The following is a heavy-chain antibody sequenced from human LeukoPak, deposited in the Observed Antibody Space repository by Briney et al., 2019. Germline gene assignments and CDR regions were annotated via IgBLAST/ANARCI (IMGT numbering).Heavy chain of an antibody. CDR2: MNPNSGNR. CDR3: ARRLGLRWDLQAFDI. V-gene: IGHV1-8*01. J-gene: IGHJ3*02. CDR1: GYTFTSYD. D-gene: IGHD4-23*01. Sequence: ASVKVSCKASGYTFTSYDINWVRQATGQGLEWMGWMNPNSGNRGYAQKFQGRVTITRNTSISTAYMELSSLRSEDTAVYYCARRLGLRWDLQAFDIWGQGTMVTVSS.